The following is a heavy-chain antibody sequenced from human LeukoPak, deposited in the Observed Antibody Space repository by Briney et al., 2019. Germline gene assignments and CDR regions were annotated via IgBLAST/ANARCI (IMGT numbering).Heavy chain of an antibody. V-gene: IGHV3-30*04. J-gene: IGHJ6*02. D-gene: IGHD3-10*01. CDR3: ARDQVLWFGELSINYYYYGMDV. CDR2: ISYDWSNK. Sequence: GSLRLSWATPGFPLSSYSKHWVPQAPGKGLEGGAGISYDWSNKYYADSVKGRFTISRDNSKNTLYLQMNSLRAEDTAVYYCARDQVLWFGELSINYYYYGMDVWGQGTTVTVSS. CDR1: GFPLSSYS.